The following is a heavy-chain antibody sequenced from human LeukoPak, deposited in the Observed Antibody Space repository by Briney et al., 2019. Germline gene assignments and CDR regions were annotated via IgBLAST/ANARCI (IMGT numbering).Heavy chain of an antibody. J-gene: IGHJ4*02. CDR3: ARGAAAGTFY. D-gene: IGHD6-13*01. Sequence: TLSLTCAVSGGSISSGGYSWSWIRQPPGKGLEWIGYIYHSGSTYYNPSLKSRVTISVDRSKNQFSLKLSSVTAADTAVYYCARGAAAGTFYWGQGTLVTVSS. V-gene: IGHV4-30-2*01. CDR1: GGSISSGGYS. CDR2: IYHSGST.